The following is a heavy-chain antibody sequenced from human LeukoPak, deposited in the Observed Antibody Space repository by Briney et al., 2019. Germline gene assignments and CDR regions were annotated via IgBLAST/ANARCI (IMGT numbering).Heavy chain of an antibody. Sequence: GGSLRLSCAASGFTFSSYWMSWVRQAPGKGLGWVANIKYDGSEKYYVDSVKGRFTISRDNAKNSLYLQMNSLRVDDTAAYYCVRGYSTELDYWGQGTLVTVSS. D-gene: IGHD6-13*01. CDR1: GFTFSSYW. V-gene: IGHV3-7*04. J-gene: IGHJ4*02. CDR3: VRGYSTELDY. CDR2: IKYDGSEK.